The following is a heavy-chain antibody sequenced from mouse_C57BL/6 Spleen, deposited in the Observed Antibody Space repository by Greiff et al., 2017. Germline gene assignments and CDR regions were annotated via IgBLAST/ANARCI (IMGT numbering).Heavy chain of an antibody. J-gene: IGHJ2*01. V-gene: IGHV3-6*01. Sequence: EVKLVESGPGLVKPSQSLSLTCSVTGYSITSGYYWNWIRQFPGNKLEWMGYISYDGSNNYNPSLKNRISITRDTSKNQFFLKWNSVTTEDTATYYCAREDYPRHFDYWGQGTTLTVSS. D-gene: IGHD2-4*01. CDR1: GYSITSGYY. CDR3: AREDYPRHFDY. CDR2: ISYDGSN.